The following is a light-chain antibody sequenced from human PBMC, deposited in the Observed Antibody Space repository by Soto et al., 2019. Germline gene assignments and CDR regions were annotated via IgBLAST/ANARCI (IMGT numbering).Light chain of an antibody. CDR1: QSVLYSSNNKNY. Sequence: DIVMTQSPDALAVSLGERATINCKSSQSVLYSSNNKNYLAWYQQKPGQPPKLLIYWASTRESGVPDRFSGSGSGTDFXLTIXXXXXXDVAVYYCQQYYSTPPTFGPGTKVDXK. J-gene: IGKJ3*01. CDR3: QQYYSTPPT. CDR2: WAS. V-gene: IGKV4-1*01.